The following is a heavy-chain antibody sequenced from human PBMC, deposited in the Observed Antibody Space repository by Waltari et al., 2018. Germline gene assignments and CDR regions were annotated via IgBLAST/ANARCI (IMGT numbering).Heavy chain of an antibody. CDR2: VDPEDGET. D-gene: IGHD3-10*01. CDR1: GYTFTDYY. CDR3: ATITMVRGVMALDL. J-gene: IGHJ2*01. Sequence: EVQLVQSGAEVKKPGATVKISCKASGYTFTDYYMHWVQQAPGKGLEWMGRVDPEDGETRCAEKFQGRVTITAETSTDTAYMELSSLRSEDTAVYYCATITMVRGVMALDLWGRGTLVTVSS. V-gene: IGHV1-69-2*01.